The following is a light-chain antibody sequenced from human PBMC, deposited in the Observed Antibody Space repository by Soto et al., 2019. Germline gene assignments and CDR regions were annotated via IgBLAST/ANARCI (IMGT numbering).Light chain of an antibody. CDR3: HQHQSWPRT. V-gene: IGKV3-11*01. CDR2: QAS. J-gene: IGKJ1*01. CDR1: QYINTS. Sequence: IVFTQSPATLSSSPGDRVTLSCRASQYINTSLAWYQHRPGQAPRLLIFQASLRAAGIPARFSASGSGTEFTLTISDLQPEDFALYYCHQHQSWPRTFGQGTKVDIK.